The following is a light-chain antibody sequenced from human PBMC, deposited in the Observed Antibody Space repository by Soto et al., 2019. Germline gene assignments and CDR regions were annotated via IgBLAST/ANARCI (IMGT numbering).Light chain of an antibody. CDR1: SSNIGARYD. CDR3: QSYDISLSGWV. J-gene: IGLJ3*02. CDR2: RDS. Sequence: QSVLTQPPSVSGAPGQTVTISCTGSSSNIGARYDVPWYRQLPGTAPKLLIYRDSNRPSGVPDRFSGSKSGTSASLAITGLQAEDEADYYCQSYDISLSGWVFGGGTQLTVL. V-gene: IGLV1-40*01.